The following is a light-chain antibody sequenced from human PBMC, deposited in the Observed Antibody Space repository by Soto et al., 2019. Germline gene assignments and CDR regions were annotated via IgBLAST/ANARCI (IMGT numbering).Light chain of an antibody. CDR1: SSDVGGYSY. CDR2: DVT. Sequence: QSALTQPHSVSGSPGQSVTISCTGTSSDVGGYSYVSWYQQHPGKAPELIIYDVTERPSGVPDRFSGSKSGNTASLTISGLQAEDEADYYCCSYTGSYSYVFGIGTQLNRP. V-gene: IGLV2-11*01. J-gene: IGLJ7*01. CDR3: CSYTGSYSYV.